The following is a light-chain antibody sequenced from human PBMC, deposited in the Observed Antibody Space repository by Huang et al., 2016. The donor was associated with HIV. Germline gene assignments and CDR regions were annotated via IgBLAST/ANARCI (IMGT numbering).Light chain of an antibody. J-gene: IGKJ2*01. CDR3: QQYYSTPRT. CDR2: LAS. CDR1: QSLLYISNNKNY. Sequence: DIVMTQSPDSLPVSLGERATIKCRSSQSLLYISNNKNYLAWYQQRPGQPPKLLIYLASTRESGVPDRFSGGGSGTDFTLTISSLQAEDVAVYYCQQYYSTPRTFGQGTKLEIK. V-gene: IGKV4-1*01.